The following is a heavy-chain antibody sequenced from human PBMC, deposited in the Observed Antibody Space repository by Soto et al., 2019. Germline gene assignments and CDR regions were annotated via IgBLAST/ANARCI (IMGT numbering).Heavy chain of an antibody. J-gene: IGHJ6*02. D-gene: IGHD6-6*01. V-gene: IGHV1-3*01. CDR2: INAGNGNT. CDR3: AGSSSYGSYYYGMDV. CDR1: GYTFTSYA. Sequence: GASVKVSCKASGYTFTSYAMHWVRQAPGQRLEWVGWINAGNGNTKYSQKFQGRVTITRDTSASAAYMELSSLRSEDAAVYYCAGSSSYGSYYYGMDVWGQGTTVTVS.